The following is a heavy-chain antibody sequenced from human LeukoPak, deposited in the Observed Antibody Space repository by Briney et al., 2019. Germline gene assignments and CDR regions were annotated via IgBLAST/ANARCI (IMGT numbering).Heavy chain of an antibody. CDR3: ARDSRELWFGELLSGLVDY. Sequence: GGSLRLSCAASGFTFRSYSMNWVRQAPGKGLEWVSSISSSSSYIYYADSVKGRFTISRDNAKNSLYLQMNSLRAEDTAVYYCARDSRELWFGELLSGLVDYWGQGTLVTVSS. D-gene: IGHD3-10*01. CDR1: GFTFRSYS. V-gene: IGHV3-21*01. CDR2: ISSSSSYI. J-gene: IGHJ4*02.